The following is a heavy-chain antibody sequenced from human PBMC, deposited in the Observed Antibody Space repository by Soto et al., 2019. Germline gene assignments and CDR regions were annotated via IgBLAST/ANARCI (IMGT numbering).Heavy chain of an antibody. CDR1: GFTFSGYW. D-gene: IGHD3-10*01. J-gene: IGHJ5*02. CDR3: ARPIYGSGSVWFDP. CDR2: IKEDGSEK. Sequence: PGGSLRLSCSASGFTFSGYWMAWVRQAPGKGLEWVANIKEDGSEKYYVDSVKGRFTISRDNPKNSLYLQMNSLRADDTAVYYCARPIYGSGSVWFDPWGQGTLVTVYS. V-gene: IGHV3-7*03.